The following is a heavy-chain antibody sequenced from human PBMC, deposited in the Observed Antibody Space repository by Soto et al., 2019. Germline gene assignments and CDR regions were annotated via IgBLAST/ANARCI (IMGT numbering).Heavy chain of an antibody. Sequence: GGSLRLSCAASGFTFSSYAMSWVRQAPGKGLEWVSAISGSGGSTYYADSVKGRFTISRDNSKNTLYLQMNSLRAEDTAVYYCAKSWPHRLNDCSGGSCRNPREYFQHWGQGTLVTVSS. CDR1: GFTFSSYA. J-gene: IGHJ1*01. V-gene: IGHV3-23*01. D-gene: IGHD2-15*01. CDR2: ISGSGGST. CDR3: AKSWPHRLNDCSGGSCRNPREYFQH.